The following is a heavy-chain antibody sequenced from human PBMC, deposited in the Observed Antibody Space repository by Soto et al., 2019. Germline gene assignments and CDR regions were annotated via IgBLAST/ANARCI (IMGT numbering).Heavy chain of an antibody. V-gene: IGHV4-34*01. Sequence: SETLSLTCAVYGGSFSGYYWSWIRQPPGKGLEWIGEINHSGSTNYNPSLKSRVTISVDTSKNQFSLKLSSVTAADTAVYYCARGNMVRGGGWFDPWGQGTLVTVS. CDR1: GGSFSGYY. CDR3: ARGNMVRGGGWFDP. J-gene: IGHJ5*02. CDR2: INHSGST. D-gene: IGHD3-10*01.